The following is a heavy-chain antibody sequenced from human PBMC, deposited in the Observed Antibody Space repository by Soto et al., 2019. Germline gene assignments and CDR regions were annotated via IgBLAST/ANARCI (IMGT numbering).Heavy chain of an antibody. J-gene: IGHJ4*02. CDR3: ARDSLMATIHKGDY. V-gene: IGHV1-18*01. Sequence: SSVKVSCKASGYTFTSYGISWVRQAPGQGLEWMGWISAYNGNTNYAQKLQGRVTMTTDTSTSTAYMELRSLRSDDTAVYYCARDSLMATIHKGDYWGQGTLVTVSS. CDR1: GYTFTSYG. D-gene: IGHD5-12*01. CDR2: ISAYNGNT.